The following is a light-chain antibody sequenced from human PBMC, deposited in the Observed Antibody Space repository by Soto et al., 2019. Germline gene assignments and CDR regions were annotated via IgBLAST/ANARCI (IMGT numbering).Light chain of an antibody. CDR1: SNDVGTYNL. J-gene: IGLJ2*01. CDR3: CSYGRSVV. V-gene: IGLV2-23*01. Sequence: QSALTQPASVSGSPGQSITISCTGISNDVGTYNLVSWYQQHPGKAPKLIIYEASKRPSGVPNRFSGSKSGNTASLTISGLHAEDEADYSCCSYGRSVVFGGGTKLTVL. CDR2: EAS.